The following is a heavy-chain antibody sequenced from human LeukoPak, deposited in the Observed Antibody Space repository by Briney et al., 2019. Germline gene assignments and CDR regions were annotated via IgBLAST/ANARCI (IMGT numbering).Heavy chain of an antibody. Sequence: SETLSLTCTVSGGSISSYYWSWIRQPAGKGLEWIGRIYTSGSTNYNPSLKSRVTMSVDTSKNQFSLKLTSVTAADTAVYYCARDLKIAAAENWFDPWGQGTLVTVSS. D-gene: IGHD6-13*01. CDR2: IYTSGST. V-gene: IGHV4-4*07. J-gene: IGHJ5*02. CDR3: ARDLKIAAAENWFDP. CDR1: GGSISSYY.